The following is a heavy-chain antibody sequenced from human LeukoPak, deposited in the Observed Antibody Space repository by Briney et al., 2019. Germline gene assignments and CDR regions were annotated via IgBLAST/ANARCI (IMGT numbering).Heavy chain of an antibody. CDR3: ARVRSGNSDY. D-gene: IGHD2-21*02. Sequence: SETLSLTCTVSGGSISSSSYYWGWIRQPPGKGLEWIGEINHSGSTNYNPSLKSRVTISVDTSKNQFSLKLSSVTAADTAVYYCARVRSGNSDYWGQGTLVTVSS. CDR1: GGSISSSSYY. CDR2: INHSGST. J-gene: IGHJ4*02. V-gene: IGHV4-39*07.